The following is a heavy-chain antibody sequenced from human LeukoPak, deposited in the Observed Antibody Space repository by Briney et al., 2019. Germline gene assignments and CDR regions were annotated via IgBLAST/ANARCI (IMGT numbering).Heavy chain of an antibody. D-gene: IGHD3-3*01. CDR1: GFTFSSYS. CDR2: ISSSSYI. J-gene: IGHJ4*02. Sequence: GGSLRLSCAASGFTFSSYSMNWVRQAPGKGLEWVSSISSSSYIYYADSVKGRFTISRDNAKNSLYLQMNSLRAEDTAVYYCARDGPDLNFGVVIEPFDYWGQGTLVTVSS. CDR3: ARDGPDLNFGVVIEPFDY. V-gene: IGHV3-21*01.